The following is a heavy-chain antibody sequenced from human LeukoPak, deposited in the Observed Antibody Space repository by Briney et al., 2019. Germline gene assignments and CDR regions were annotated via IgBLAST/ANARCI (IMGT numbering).Heavy chain of an antibody. CDR3: ARDYSSSRGSWFDP. CDR1: GYTFTSYG. J-gene: IGHJ5*02. D-gene: IGHD6-13*01. Sequence: ASVKLSCKASGYTFTSYGISWVRQAPGQGLEWMGWISAYNGNTNYAQQLQGRVTITTDTSTSTAYMELRSQRSDDTTVYYCARDYSSSRGSWFDPWGQGTLVTVSS. CDR2: ISAYNGNT. V-gene: IGHV1-18*01.